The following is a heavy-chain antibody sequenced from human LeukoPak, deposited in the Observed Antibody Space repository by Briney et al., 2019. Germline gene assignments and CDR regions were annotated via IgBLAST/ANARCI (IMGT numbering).Heavy chain of an antibody. V-gene: IGHV3-21*06. J-gene: IGHJ4*02. D-gene: IGHD2-21*01. CDR2: ISDSSRST. CDR3: ARGLCGGDCYDY. Sequence: PGGSLRLSCAASGFTFSNYHINWVRQAPGKGLEWVSSISDSSRSTYYADSVKGRFTISRDNPKNSLYLQMNSLRAEDTAVYYCARGLCGGDCYDYWGQGTLVTVSS. CDR1: GFTFSNYH.